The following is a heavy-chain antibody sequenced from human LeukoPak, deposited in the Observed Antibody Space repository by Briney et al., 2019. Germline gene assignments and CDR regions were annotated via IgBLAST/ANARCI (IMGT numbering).Heavy chain of an antibody. CDR2: IYYSGNT. CDR3: AKMAAIGAMDV. J-gene: IGHJ6*02. D-gene: IGHD2-8*01. Sequence: SETLSLTCTVSGGSISSSSYYWGWIRQPPGEGLEWIGSIYYSGNTYYNPSLKSRVTISIDTSKNQFSLKLTSVTAADTTVYYCAKMAAIGAMDVWGQGTTVTVSS. V-gene: IGHV4-39*07. CDR1: GGSISSSSYY.